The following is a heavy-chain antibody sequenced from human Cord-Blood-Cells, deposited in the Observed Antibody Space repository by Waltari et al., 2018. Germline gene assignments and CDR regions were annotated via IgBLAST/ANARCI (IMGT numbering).Heavy chain of an antibody. CDR1: GYTFTGYY. CDR3: ARALGGGYYGMDV. V-gene: IGHV1-2*06. Sequence: HVQLVQSGAEVKKPGASVKVSCQASGYTFTGYYLNWVRQAPGQGLEWMGRINPNSGGTNYAQKFQGRVTMTRDTSISTAYMELSRLRSDDTAVYYCARALGGGYYGMDVWGQGTTVTVSS. J-gene: IGHJ6*02. CDR2: INPNSGGT. D-gene: IGHD3-16*01.